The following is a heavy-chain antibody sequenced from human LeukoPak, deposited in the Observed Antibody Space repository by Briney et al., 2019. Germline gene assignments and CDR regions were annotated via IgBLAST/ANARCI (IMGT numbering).Heavy chain of an antibody. Sequence: PSATLSLTCTLSGASISSSSYCCGRLREPPGKGLEWFGRIDYSGSTYYNPSLKSRVTISIDTSKNQFYLKLSPMTGADTAVYYCARHSPKYYYDSSGYMDYWGQGTLVTVSS. J-gene: IGHJ4*02. CDR3: ARHSPKYYYDSSGYMDY. V-gene: IGHV4-39*07. CDR2: IDYSGST. CDR1: GASISSSSYC. D-gene: IGHD3-22*01.